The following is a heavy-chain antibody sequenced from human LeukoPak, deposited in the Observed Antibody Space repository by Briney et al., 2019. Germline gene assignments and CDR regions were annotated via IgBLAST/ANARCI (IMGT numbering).Heavy chain of an antibody. CDR1: GFTFSSYG. CDR3: AKDYYYGSGPGWFDP. J-gene: IGHJ5*02. D-gene: IGHD3-10*01. Sequence: GRSLRLSCAAYGFTFSSYGMHWVRQAPGKGLEWVAVISYDGSNKYYADSVKGRFTISRDNSKNTLYLQMNSLRAEDTAVYYCAKDYYYGSGPGWFDPWGQGTLVTVSS. V-gene: IGHV3-30*18. CDR2: ISYDGSNK.